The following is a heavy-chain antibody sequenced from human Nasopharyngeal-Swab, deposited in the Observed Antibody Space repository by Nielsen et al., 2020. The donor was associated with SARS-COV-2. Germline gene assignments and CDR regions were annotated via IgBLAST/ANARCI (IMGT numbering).Heavy chain of an antibody. CDR3: ARGGDPREVVAATDCFDP. J-gene: IGHJ5*02. Sequence: WVRQAPGQGLEWMGGIIPILPITNYAQKFQDRVTITADKSTSTAYMELSSLRSEDTAVYYCARGGDPREVVAATDCFDPWGQGTLVTVSS. D-gene: IGHD2-15*01. V-gene: IGHV1-69*10. CDR2: IIPILPIT.